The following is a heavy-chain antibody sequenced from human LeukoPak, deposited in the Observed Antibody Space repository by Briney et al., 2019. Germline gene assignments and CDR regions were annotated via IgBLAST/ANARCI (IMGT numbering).Heavy chain of an antibody. D-gene: IGHD3-22*01. CDR3: ARAGNDYYDSSGYYYYYYYMDV. J-gene: IGHJ6*03. Sequence: ASVKVSCKASGYTFTNYGVTWVRQAPGQGLEWMGWISAYNGNTNYAQKFQGRVTMTTDTSTSTAYMELSSLRSEDTAVYYCARAGNDYYDSSGYYYYYYYMDVWGKGTTVTVSS. CDR2: ISAYNGNT. V-gene: IGHV1-18*01. CDR1: GYTFTNYG.